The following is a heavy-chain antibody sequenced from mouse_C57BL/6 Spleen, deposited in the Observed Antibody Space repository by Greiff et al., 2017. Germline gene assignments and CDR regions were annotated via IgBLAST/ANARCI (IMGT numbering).Heavy chain of an antibody. CDR1: GYTFTSYW. CDR3: ARRGPQWYFDV. CDR2: IHPNSGST. V-gene: IGHV1-64*01. J-gene: IGHJ1*03. Sequence: QVQLQQPGAELVKPGASVKLSCKASGYTFTSYWMHWVKQRPGQGLEWIGMIHPNSGSTNYNEKFKSKATLTVDKSSSTAYMQLSSLTSEDSAVYYCARRGPQWYFDVWGTGTTVTVSS.